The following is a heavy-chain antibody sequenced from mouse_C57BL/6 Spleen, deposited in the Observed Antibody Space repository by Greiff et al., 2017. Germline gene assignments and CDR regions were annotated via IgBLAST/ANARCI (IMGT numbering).Heavy chain of an antibody. CDR3: ARGAIRDYFDY. V-gene: IGHV3-6*01. J-gene: IGHJ2*01. CDR1: GYSITSGYY. CDR2: ISYDGSN. Sequence: EVQLQQSGPGLVKPSQSLSLTCSVTGYSITSGYYWNWIRQFPGNKLEWMGYISYDGSNNYNPSLKNRISITRDTSKNQFFLKLNSVTTEDTATNYCARGAIRDYFDYWGQGTTLTVSS. D-gene: IGHD1-2*01.